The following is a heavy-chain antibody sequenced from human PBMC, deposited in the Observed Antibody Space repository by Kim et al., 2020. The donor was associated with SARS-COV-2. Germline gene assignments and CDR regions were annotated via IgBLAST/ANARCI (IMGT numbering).Heavy chain of an antibody. CDR2: ST. Sequence: STYDNPSLKSRVTISVDTSKNQFSLKLSSVTAADTAVYYCARGWELPVDYWGQGTLVTVSS. V-gene: IGHV4-39*01. D-gene: IGHD1-26*01. CDR3: ARGWELPVDY. J-gene: IGHJ4*02.